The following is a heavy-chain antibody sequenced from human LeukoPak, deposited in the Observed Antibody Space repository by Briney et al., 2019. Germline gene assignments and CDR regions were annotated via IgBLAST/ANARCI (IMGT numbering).Heavy chain of an antibody. CDR3: TRRLMTTVNDY. CDR2: ITGGGITGT. V-gene: IGHV3-23*01. CDR1: GINLFSYA. Sequence: GGSLRLSCAASGINLFSYAMAWVRQAPGKGLEWVSSITGGGITGTFYTDSVKGRFTISRDDSKNTAYLQMNSLKTEDTAVYYCTRRLMTTVNDYWGQGTLVTVSS. J-gene: IGHJ4*02. D-gene: IGHD4-17*01.